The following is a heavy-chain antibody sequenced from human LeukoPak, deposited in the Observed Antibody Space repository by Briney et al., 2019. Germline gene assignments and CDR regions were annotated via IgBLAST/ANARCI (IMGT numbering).Heavy chain of an antibody. CDR2: IYYSGST. CDR1: GGSISSSSYY. Sequence: SETLSLTCTVSGGSISSSSYYWGWIRQPPGKGLEWIGSIYYSGSTYYNPSLKSRVTISVDTSKNQFSLKLSSVTAADTAVYYCARGGKVWLRPWGQGTLVTVPS. J-gene: IGHJ4*02. V-gene: IGHV4-39*07. D-gene: IGHD5-12*01. CDR3: ARGGKVWLRP.